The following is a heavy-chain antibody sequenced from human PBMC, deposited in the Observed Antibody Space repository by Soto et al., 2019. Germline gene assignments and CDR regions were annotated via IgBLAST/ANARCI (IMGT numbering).Heavy chain of an antibody. CDR3: ARAGLRLGGLSLYGDYFDY. V-gene: IGHV4-34*01. CDR2: INHSGST. J-gene: IGHJ4*02. CDR1: GGSFSGYY. D-gene: IGHD3-16*02. Sequence: PSETLSLTCAVYGGSFSGYYWSWIRQPPGKGLEWIGEINHSGSTNYNPSLKSRVTISVDTSKNQLSLKLRSVTAADTAVYYCARAGLRLGGLSLYGDYFDYWGQGTLVTVS.